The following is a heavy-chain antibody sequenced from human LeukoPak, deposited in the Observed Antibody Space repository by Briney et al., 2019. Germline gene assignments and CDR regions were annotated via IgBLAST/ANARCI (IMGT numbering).Heavy chain of an antibody. D-gene: IGHD3-22*01. V-gene: IGHV3-23*01. CDR1: GFTFSSYG. Sequence: PGGSLRLSCAASGFTFSSYGMSWVRQAPGKGLEWVSAICGSGGSTYYADSVKGRFTISRDNSKNTLYLQMNSLRAEDTAVYYCARSGYYDSSGYIDAFDIWGQGTMVTVSS. CDR2: ICGSGGST. CDR3: ARSGYYDSSGYIDAFDI. J-gene: IGHJ3*02.